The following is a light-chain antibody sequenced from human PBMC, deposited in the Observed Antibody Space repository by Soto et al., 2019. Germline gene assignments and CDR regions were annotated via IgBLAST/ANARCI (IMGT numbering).Light chain of an antibody. J-gene: IGKJ4*01. CDR2: AAS. V-gene: IGKV1D-12*01. CDR1: LGIGNW. CDR3: QQAYLFPLT. Sequence: GDRVTITCRASLGIGNWLAWYQQKPGKAPKLLISAASSLQGGVPSRFSGSGSGTDFTLTISSLQPQDFATYYCQQAYLFPLTFGGGTKVDIK.